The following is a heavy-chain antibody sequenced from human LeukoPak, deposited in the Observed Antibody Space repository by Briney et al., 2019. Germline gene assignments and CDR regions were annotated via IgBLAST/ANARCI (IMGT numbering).Heavy chain of an antibody. Sequence: SETLSLTCAVSGYSISSGYYWGWIRQPPGKGLEWIGSIYHSGSTYYNPSLKSRVTISVDTSKNQFSLKLSSVTAADTAVYYCVRDLIAVAAFDYWGQGTLVTVSS. CDR3: VRDLIAVAAFDY. V-gene: IGHV4-38-2*02. J-gene: IGHJ4*02. CDR1: GYSISSGYY. D-gene: IGHD6-19*01. CDR2: IYHSGST.